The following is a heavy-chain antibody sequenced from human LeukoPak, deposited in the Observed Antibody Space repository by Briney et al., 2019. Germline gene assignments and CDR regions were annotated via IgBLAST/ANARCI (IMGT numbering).Heavy chain of an antibody. Sequence: PGGSLRLSCAASGFTFSNAWMSWVRQAPGKGLEWVSSISSGGYTIKYHDSVRGRFIISRDNANNSLYLQMNSLRGDDTASYYCATDSSGFSYWGQGILVTVSS. CDR1: GFTFSNAW. D-gene: IGHD3-22*01. V-gene: IGHV3-11*04. J-gene: IGHJ4*02. CDR3: ATDSSGFSY. CDR2: ISSGGYTI.